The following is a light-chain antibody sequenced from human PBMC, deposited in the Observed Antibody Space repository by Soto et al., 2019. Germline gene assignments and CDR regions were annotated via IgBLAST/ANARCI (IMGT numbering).Light chain of an antibody. J-gene: IGKJ1*01. CDR1: QNINTW. V-gene: IGKV1-5*03. CDR2: KAS. Sequence: DIQVTQSPSTLSASVGDRVTITCRTSQNINTWLAWFQKKPGKAPKVLISKASTLESGVPSRFSGDGSGTEFTLTISSLQPDDFATYYCQQYNSYWTFGQGTKVEIK. CDR3: QQYNSYWT.